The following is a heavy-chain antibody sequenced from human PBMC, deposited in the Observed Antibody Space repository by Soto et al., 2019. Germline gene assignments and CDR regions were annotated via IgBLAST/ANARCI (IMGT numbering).Heavy chain of an antibody. Sequence: QVQLVQSGAEVKKPGSSVKASCKDSGGTFSTYSMFWVRQAPGQGLEWMGRIIPMLGIRNYAQRFQDRVTITADKSTATAHMDLSSLRSEDTALYYCTIGSWSGEVFDIWGQGTMVTVSS. CDR2: IIPMLGIR. CDR3: TIGSWSGEVFDI. CDR1: GGTFSTYS. D-gene: IGHD2-21*01. V-gene: IGHV1-69*02. J-gene: IGHJ3*02.